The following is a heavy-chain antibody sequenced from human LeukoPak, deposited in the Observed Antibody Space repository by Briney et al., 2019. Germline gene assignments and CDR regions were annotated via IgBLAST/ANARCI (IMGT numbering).Heavy chain of an antibody. V-gene: IGHV4-4*07. D-gene: IGHD2-21*01. CDR1: GGSISSYY. CDR3: ARGPYCGGDCHFDC. CDR2: IHSSGNT. Sequence: SETLSLTCTVSGGSISSYYWSWIRQPAGKGLEWIGRIHSSGNTKYNPSLKSRVTMSVDTSKNQFSLRLTSVTAADTAVCFCARGPYCGGDCHFDCWGQGTLLVTVSS. J-gene: IGHJ4*02.